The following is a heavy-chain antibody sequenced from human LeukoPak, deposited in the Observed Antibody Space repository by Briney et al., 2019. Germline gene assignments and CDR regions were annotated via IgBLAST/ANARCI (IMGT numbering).Heavy chain of an antibody. CDR3: ARGVVAATHPLDY. Sequence: GSSVKVSCKASGGTFSSYAISWVRQAPGQGLEWMGRIIPILGIANYAQKSQGRVTITADNSTSTAYMELSSLRSEDTAVYYCARGVVAATHPLDYWGQGTLVTVSS. D-gene: IGHD2-15*01. CDR2: IIPILGIA. J-gene: IGHJ4*02. V-gene: IGHV1-69*04. CDR1: GGTFSSYA.